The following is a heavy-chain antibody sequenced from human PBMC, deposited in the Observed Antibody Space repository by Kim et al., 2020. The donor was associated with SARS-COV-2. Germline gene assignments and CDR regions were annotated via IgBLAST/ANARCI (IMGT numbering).Heavy chain of an antibody. CDR1: GFTFSSYG. D-gene: IGHD5-12*01. V-gene: IGHV3-30*18. J-gene: IGHJ4*02. CDR3: AKDWRWLQYGTLYYFDY. CDR2: ISYDGSNK. Sequence: GGSLRLSCAASGFTFSSYGMHWVRQAPGKGLEWVAVISYDGSNKYYADSVKGRFTISRDNSKNTLYLQRNSLRAEDTAVYYCAKDWRWLQYGTLYYFDYWGQGTLVTVSS.